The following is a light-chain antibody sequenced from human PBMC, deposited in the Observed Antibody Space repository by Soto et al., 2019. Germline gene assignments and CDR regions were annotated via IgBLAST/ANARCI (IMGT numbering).Light chain of an antibody. J-gene: IGLJ2*01. CDR1: SSDVGGYNF. Sequence: QSVLTQPASVSGSPGQSITISCTGTSSDVGGYNFVSWYQQHPGKTPKLLIYGVSNRPSGVSNRFSGSKSGNTASLTISGRQTEDEADYYCSSYTTSSTVVFGGGTKLTVL. CDR2: GVS. CDR3: SSYTTSSTVV. V-gene: IGLV2-14*01.